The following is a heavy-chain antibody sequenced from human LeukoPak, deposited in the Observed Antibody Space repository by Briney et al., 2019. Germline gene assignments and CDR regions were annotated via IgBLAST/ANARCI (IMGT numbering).Heavy chain of an antibody. J-gene: IGHJ4*02. Sequence: GESLKISCKGSGYSFTSYWIGWVRQMPGKGLEWMGIIYPGDSDTRYSPSFQGQVTISADKSISTAYLQWSSLKASDTAMHYCARRSPEYSSSWYYFDYWGQGTLVTVSS. CDR1: GYSFTSYW. V-gene: IGHV5-51*01. CDR3: ARRSPEYSSSWYYFDY. D-gene: IGHD6-13*01. CDR2: IYPGDSDT.